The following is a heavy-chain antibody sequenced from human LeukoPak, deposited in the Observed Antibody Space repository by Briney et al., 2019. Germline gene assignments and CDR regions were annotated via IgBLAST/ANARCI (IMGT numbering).Heavy chain of an antibody. CDR1: GYTFTSYG. Sequence: ASVKVSCKASGYTFTSYGISWVRQAPGQGLEWMGWISAYNGNTNYAQKFQGRVTMTRNTSISTAYMELSSLRSEDTAVYYCARGRGNYWGQGTLVTVSS. V-gene: IGHV1-18*01. CDR3: ARGRGNY. J-gene: IGHJ4*02. CDR2: ISAYNGNT.